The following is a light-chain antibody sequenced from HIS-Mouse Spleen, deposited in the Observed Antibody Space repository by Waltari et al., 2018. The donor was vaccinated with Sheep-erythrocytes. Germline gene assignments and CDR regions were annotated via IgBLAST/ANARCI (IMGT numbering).Light chain of an antibody. V-gene: IGLV2-14*01. CDR3: QAWDSSTAV. CDR1: SSDVGGYNY. Sequence: QSALTQPASVSGSPGQSITISCTGTSSDVGGYNYVSWYQQHPGKAPKLMNYEVSNRPSGVSNRFSGSKSGNTATLTISGTQAMDEADYYCQAWDSSTAVFGGGTKLTVL. CDR2: EVS. J-gene: IGLJ2*01.